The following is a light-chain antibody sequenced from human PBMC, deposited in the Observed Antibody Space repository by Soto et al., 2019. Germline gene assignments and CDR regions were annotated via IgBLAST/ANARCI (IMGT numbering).Light chain of an antibody. V-gene: IGLV3-21*02. Sequence: SYELTQPPSVSVAPGQTARITCGGNNIGSKNVHWYQQKPGQAPVLVVYDDSDRPSGIPERFSGSNSGNTATLTISRVEAGDEADYYCQVWDSNSECWVFGGGTKLTVL. CDR2: DDS. CDR1: NIGSKN. CDR3: QVWDSNSECWV. J-gene: IGLJ3*02.